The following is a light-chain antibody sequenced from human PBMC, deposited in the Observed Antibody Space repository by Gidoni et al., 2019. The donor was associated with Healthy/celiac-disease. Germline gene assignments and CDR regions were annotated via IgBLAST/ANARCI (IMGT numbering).Light chain of an antibody. CDR2: AAS. CDR3: KQSYR. Sequence: DIQMTQSPSSLSASVGDRVTITCRASQNFSSYLNWYQQKPGKAPKRLIYAASSLQSGVPSRFCGSGSGTDFTLTISSLQPEDFATYYCKQSYRFGQGTKLEIK. J-gene: IGKJ2*01. V-gene: IGKV1-39*01. CDR1: QNFSSY.